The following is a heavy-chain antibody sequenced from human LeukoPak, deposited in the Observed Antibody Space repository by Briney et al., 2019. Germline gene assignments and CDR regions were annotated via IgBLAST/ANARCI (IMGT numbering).Heavy chain of an antibody. V-gene: IGHV1-2*02. J-gene: IGHJ4*02. CDR3: ARGRSVNYFGQDY. Sequence: ASVKVSCTASGYTFTDNYMHWVRQAPGQGLEWMGWINTYSGDTNYAQKFQGRVTMTKDTSINTAHMELSSLRSDDTAVFYCARGRSVNYFGQDYWGQGTLVTVSS. CDR1: GYTFTDNY. D-gene: IGHD3-10*01. CDR2: INTYSGDT.